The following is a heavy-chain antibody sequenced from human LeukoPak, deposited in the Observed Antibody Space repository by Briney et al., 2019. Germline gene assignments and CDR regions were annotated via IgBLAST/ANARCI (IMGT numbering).Heavy chain of an antibody. CDR3: ARRKSSGSIYYYYMDV. CDR2: IKQDGSEK. J-gene: IGHJ6*03. V-gene: IGHV3-7*01. CDR1: GFTFSTYS. D-gene: IGHD3-22*01. Sequence: GGSLRLSCAASGFTFSTYSMNWVRQAPGKGLEWVANIKQDGSEKYYVDSVKGRFTISRDNAKNSLYLQMNSLRAEDTAVYYCARRKSSGSIYYYYMDVWGKGTTVTISS.